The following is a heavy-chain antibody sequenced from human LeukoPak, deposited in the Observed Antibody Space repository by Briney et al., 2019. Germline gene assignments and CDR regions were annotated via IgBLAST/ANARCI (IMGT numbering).Heavy chain of an antibody. Sequence: GGSLRLSCAASGFTFNSYGMHWVRQAPGKGLEWVAFIRYDGSNKYYADSVKGRFTISRDNSKNTLYLQMNSLRAEDTAVYYCAKTGSTEYYYGSGADVWGKGTTVTISS. J-gene: IGHJ6*04. V-gene: IGHV3-30*02. CDR3: AKTGSTEYYYGSGADV. CDR2: IRYDGSNK. D-gene: IGHD3-10*01. CDR1: GFTFNSYG.